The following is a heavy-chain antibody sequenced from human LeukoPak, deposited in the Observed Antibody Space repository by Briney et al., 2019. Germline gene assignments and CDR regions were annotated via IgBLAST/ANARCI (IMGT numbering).Heavy chain of an antibody. Sequence: GGSLRLSCAASGFTFSDYYMSWIRQAPGKGLEWVSYISGSGSTIYYADSVKGRFTISRDNAKNTLYLQMNSLRAEDAAVYYCASLAVVDSSMVADYWGQGTLVTVSS. CDR3: ASLAVVDSSMVADY. V-gene: IGHV3-11*04. D-gene: IGHD5-18*01. J-gene: IGHJ4*02. CDR1: GFTFSDYY. CDR2: ISGSGSTI.